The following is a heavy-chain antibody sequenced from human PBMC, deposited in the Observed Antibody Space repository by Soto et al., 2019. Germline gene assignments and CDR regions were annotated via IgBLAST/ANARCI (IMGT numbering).Heavy chain of an antibody. Sequence: EVQLLESGGGLVQPGGSLRLSCGASGFTFSSYAMRWVRQAPVKGLEWVSAISGSGGSTYYADSVKGRFTISRDNSKNTLYLQMNSLRAEDTAVYYWARRGSGSYYDYWGQGTLVTVSS. V-gene: IGHV3-23*01. CDR3: ARRGSGSYYDY. CDR2: ISGSGGST. CDR1: GFTFSSYA. D-gene: IGHD1-26*01. J-gene: IGHJ4*02.